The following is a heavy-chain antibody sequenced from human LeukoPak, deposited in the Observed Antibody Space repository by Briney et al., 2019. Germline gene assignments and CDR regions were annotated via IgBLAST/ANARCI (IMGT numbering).Heavy chain of an antibody. D-gene: IGHD5-24*01. CDR3: AREMATITLDY. CDR2: IKQDRSEK. Sequence: GGSLRLSCAASGFTFTNYWMSWVRQAPGKGLELVANIKQDRSEKYYVDSVKGRFTISRDNAKNSLYLRMNSLRAEDTAVYYCAREMATITLDYWGQGTLVTVSS. CDR1: GFTFTNYW. J-gene: IGHJ4*02. V-gene: IGHV3-7*01.